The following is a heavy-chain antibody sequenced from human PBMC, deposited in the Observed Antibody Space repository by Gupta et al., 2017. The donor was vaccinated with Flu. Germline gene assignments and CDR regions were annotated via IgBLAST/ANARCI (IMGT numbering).Heavy chain of an antibody. CDR3: VRLTPCGGDCYYFQH. CDR1: GDTFSSNT. J-gene: IGHJ1*01. CDR2: ILPIIGAT. D-gene: IGHD2-21*02. V-gene: IGHV1-69*01. Sequence: QVQLVQSGAEVKKSGSSVKVSCKASGDTFSSNTFSWVRQAPGQGLEWMGGILPIIGATNYAQEFQGRVTITADEATRTVYMEVTSLKSDDTAVYYCVRLTPCGGDCYYFQHWGQGTLVTGPS.